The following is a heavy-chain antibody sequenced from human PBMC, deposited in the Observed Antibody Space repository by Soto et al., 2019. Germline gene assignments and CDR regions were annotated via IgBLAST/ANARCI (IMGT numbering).Heavy chain of an antibody. CDR3: ARGGYFYDPSRPLDF. D-gene: IGHD2-15*01. Sequence: SETLSLTCTVSGASIDSGDFYWSWIRQLPGKGLEWIGYIYSSGNTYYNPPLKTRVTISIDTSKTQFSLKLTSVTAADTAVYYCARGGYFYDPSRPLDFWGQGALVTVSP. V-gene: IGHV4-30-4*01. J-gene: IGHJ4*02. CDR1: GASIDSGDFY. CDR2: IYSSGNT.